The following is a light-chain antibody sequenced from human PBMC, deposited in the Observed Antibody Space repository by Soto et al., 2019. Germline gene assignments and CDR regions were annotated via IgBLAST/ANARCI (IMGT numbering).Light chain of an antibody. CDR1: QSVSSRN. CDR2: GAS. J-gene: IGKJ2*01. V-gene: IGKV3-20*01. Sequence: EIVLTQSPGTVYLSPGERATLSCRASQSVSSRNLAWYRQKPGQAPSLLIFGASNRATGIPERFSGSGSGTDFTLTISRLEPEDCAVYYCLRYGDSPPAYTFGQGTKLEIK. CDR3: LRYGDSPPAYT.